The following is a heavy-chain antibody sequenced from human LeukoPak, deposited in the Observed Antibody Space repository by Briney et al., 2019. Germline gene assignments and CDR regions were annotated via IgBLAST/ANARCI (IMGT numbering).Heavy chain of an antibody. CDR1: GGTFSSYA. J-gene: IGHJ4*02. CDR2: FIPIFGIG. CDR3: ARGTRYYDSSGYLDY. D-gene: IGHD3-22*01. Sequence: SXXXSGGTFSSYAISWVRQAPGQGLEWMGXFIPIFGIGNYAQKFQGRVTITAEKSTSTAYMELSSLRSEDTAVYYCARGTRYYDSSGYLDYWGQGTLVTVSS. V-gene: IGHV1-69*04.